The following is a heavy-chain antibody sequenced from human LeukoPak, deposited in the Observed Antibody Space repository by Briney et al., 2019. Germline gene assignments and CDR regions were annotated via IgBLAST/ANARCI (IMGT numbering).Heavy chain of an antibody. CDR2: ITSSSSYI. V-gene: IGHV3-21*01. Sequence: PGGSLRLSCAVSGFTFSSYSVNWVRQAPGKGLEWVSYITSSSSYIYYADSVKGRFTISRDNANNSLYLQMNSLRAEDTAVYYCARSNSGWSDDGGQGTLVTVS. CDR3: ARSNSGWSDD. J-gene: IGHJ4*02. D-gene: IGHD6-19*01. CDR1: GFTFSSYS.